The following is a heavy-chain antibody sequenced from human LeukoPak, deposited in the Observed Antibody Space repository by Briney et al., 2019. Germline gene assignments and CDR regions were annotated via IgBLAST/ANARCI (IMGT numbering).Heavy chain of an antibody. V-gene: IGHV3-11*01. Sequence: GGSLRLSCAASGFTFSDYYMSWIRQAPGKGLEWVSYISSSGSTIYYADSVKGRFTISRDNAKNSLYLQMNSLRAEDTAVYYCARVRRDCSGGSCYSRYFDYWGQGTLVTVSS. CDR1: GFTFSDYY. D-gene: IGHD2-15*01. CDR3: ARVRRDCSGGSCYSRYFDY. J-gene: IGHJ4*02. CDR2: ISSSGSTI.